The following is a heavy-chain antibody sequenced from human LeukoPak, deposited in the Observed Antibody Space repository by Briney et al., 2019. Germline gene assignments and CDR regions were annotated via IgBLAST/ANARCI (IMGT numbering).Heavy chain of an antibody. CDR1: GGSISTYY. J-gene: IGHJ4*02. D-gene: IGHD3-16*02. V-gene: IGHV4-59*01. CDR3: ARIVRSTRTFDY. Sequence: PSETLSLTCTVSGGSISTYYWTWIRQPPGKGLEWIGYIYFSGSTNYNPSLKSRVTISADTSKSQFSLKLSSVTAADTAVYYCARIVRSTRTFDYWGRGILVTVSS. CDR2: IYFSGST.